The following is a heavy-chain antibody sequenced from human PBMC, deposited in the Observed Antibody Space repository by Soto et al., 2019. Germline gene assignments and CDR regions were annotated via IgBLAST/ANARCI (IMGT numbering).Heavy chain of an antibody. CDR1: GYTFTSYY. Sequence: GASVKVSCKASGYTFTSYYIHWVRQAPGQGLEWMGIINPSGGSTSYAQKFQGRVTMTRDTSTSTVYMDLSSLRSEDTAGYYCDSFPPSHFDFWGGFYIFDYGGKGTLVTVST. CDR2: INPSGGST. D-gene: IGHD3-3*01. V-gene: IGHV1-46*03. CDR3: DSFPPSHFDFWGGFYIFDY. J-gene: IGHJ4*02.